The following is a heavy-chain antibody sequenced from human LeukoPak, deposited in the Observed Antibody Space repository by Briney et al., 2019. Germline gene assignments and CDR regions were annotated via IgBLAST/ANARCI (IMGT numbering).Heavy chain of an antibody. Sequence: GGSLRLSCAASGFTFSSYGMYWVRQAPGKGLEWVAFIRYDGSNKYYADSVKGRFTISRDNAKNTLYLQMNSLRAEDTAVYYCARDSIYDSDAFDIWGQGTMVTVSS. CDR3: ARDSIYDSDAFDI. V-gene: IGHV3-30*02. CDR2: IRYDGSNK. J-gene: IGHJ3*02. CDR1: GFTFSSYG. D-gene: IGHD3-16*01.